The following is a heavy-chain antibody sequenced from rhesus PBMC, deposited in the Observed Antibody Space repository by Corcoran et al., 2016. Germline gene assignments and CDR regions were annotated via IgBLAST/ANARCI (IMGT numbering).Heavy chain of an antibody. CDR3: ARDSAGYCSGGVCYGFDY. J-gene: IGHJ4*01. Sequence: QVQLQQWGEGLVKPSETLSLTCAVYGGSISGYYYWSWIRQPPGKGLEWIGYIYGNSASTNHNPSLKNLVTISKDTSKNQFSLKLSSVTAADTAVYYCARDSAGYCSGGVCYGFDYWGQGVLVTVSS. CDR2: IYGNSAST. V-gene: IGHV4-73*01. CDR1: GGSISGYYY. D-gene: IGHD2-8*01.